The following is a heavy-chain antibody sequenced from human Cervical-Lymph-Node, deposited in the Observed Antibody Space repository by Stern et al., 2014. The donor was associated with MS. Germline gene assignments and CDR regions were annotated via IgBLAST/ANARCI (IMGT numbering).Heavy chain of an antibody. J-gene: IGHJ4*02. V-gene: IGHV4-4*07. D-gene: IGHD3-3*01. Sequence: QVQLQESGPGLVMPWETLSLTCSVSADSISGDFWAWIRQPAGMGPEWIGRISTMGFPTYSPSLMSRLSISIDTSKMKFSLNLRSVTAADTAVYYCARESGFRNYFDNWGQGILVTVSS. CDR3: ARESGFRNYFDN. CDR2: ISTMGFP. CDR1: ADSISGDF.